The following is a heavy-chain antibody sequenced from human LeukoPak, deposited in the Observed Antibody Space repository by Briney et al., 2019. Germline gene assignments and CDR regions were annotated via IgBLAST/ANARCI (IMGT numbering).Heavy chain of an antibody. CDR2: INHSGST. Sequence: SETLSLTCAVYGGSFSGYYWSWIRQPPGKGLEWIGEINHSGSTNYNPSLKSRVTISVDTSKNQFSLKLNSVTAADTAVYYCARRGYDGSGYYLLDYWGQGTLVTVSS. CDR1: GGSFSGYY. CDR3: ARRGYDGSGYYLLDY. D-gene: IGHD3-22*01. J-gene: IGHJ4*02. V-gene: IGHV4-34*01.